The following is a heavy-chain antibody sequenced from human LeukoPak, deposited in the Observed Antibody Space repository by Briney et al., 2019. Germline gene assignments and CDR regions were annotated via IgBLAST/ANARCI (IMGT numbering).Heavy chain of an antibody. D-gene: IGHD2-21*02. J-gene: IGHJ4*02. CDR1: GLTFSSYW. CDR2: IKEDGSEK. V-gene: IGHV3-7*01. Sequence: GGSLRLSCAASGLTFSSYWMSWVRQAPGKGLEWVANIKEDGSEKYYVDSVKGRFTISRDNAKNSLYLQMNSLRAEDTAVYYCARRYCGGDCHSPYFDYWGQGTLVTVSS. CDR3: ARRYCGGDCHSPYFDY.